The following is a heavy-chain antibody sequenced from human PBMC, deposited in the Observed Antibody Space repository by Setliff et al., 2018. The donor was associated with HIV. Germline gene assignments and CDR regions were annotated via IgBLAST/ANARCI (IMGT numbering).Heavy chain of an antibody. D-gene: IGHD6-13*01. CDR3: ARDSDQGATGHYGMDV. J-gene: IGHJ6*02. Sequence: GASVKVSCKPSGYTFGNYYIHWVRQAPGQGLEWMGIISPSGGSPSYSQKFQARVTMTWDTSTRTFYMQLRSLRSDDTAVYYCARDSDQGATGHYGMDVWGQGTTVTVSS. CDR2: ISPSGGSP. CDR1: GYTFGNYY. V-gene: IGHV1-46*01.